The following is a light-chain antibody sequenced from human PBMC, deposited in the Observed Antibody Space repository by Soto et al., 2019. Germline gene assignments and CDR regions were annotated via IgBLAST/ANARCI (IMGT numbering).Light chain of an antibody. CDR1: QGISNY. J-gene: IGKJ2*01. CDR2: GAS. V-gene: IGKV1-6*01. Sequence: IQMTQSPSSLSASVGDRVIISCRASQGISNYLNWYQRKPGKATKLLIYGASNLQGGVPSRFSGSGSGTDFTLTISSLQPEDFATYYCLQDYIYPYTFGQGTKVDIK. CDR3: LQDYIYPYT.